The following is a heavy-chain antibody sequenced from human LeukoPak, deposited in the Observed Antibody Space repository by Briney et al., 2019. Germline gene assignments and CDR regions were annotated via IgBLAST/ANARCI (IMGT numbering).Heavy chain of an antibody. CDR2: IFYRGTT. Sequence: SETLSLTCTVSSDSISSNSYYWGWIRQPPGKGLEWIGSIFYRGTTYYNPSLKSRVSMSVDTSKNEFSLNLTSVTAADTAVYYCASIFYGDYINWLDPWGQGTLVIVSS. D-gene: IGHD4-17*01. CDR3: ASIFYGDYINWLDP. V-gene: IGHV4-39*01. CDR1: SDSISSNSYY. J-gene: IGHJ5*02.